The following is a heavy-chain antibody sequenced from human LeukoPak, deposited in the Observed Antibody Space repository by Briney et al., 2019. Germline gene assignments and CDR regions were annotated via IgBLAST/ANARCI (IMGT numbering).Heavy chain of an antibody. V-gene: IGHV4-39*01. J-gene: IGHJ2*01. Sequence: SETLSLTCTVSGGSISSSNYYWGWIRRPPGKGLEWIGSIYYSGSTYYNPSLKSRVTISVDTSKNQFSLKLSSVTAADTAVYYCARHEVSPYWYFDLWGRGTLVTVSS. CDR3: ARHEVSPYWYFDL. CDR2: IYYSGST. CDR1: GGSISSSNYY.